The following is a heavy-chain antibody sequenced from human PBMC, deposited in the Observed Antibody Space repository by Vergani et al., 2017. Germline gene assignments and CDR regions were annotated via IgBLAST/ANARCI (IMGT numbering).Heavy chain of an antibody. CDR3: ASWSSSSILNYFGMDV. CDR2: INAGNHDT. D-gene: IGHD6-6*01. V-gene: IGHV1-3*01. Sequence: QVQLVQSGAEVKNPGASVKVSCKSSGYTFTSYAIHWVRQAPGQSLEWMGCINAGNHDTEYSQTFQGRVTLTGDKSASTAYMELSSLRSEDTAVYYCASWSSSSILNYFGMDVWGQGTAVTVSS. J-gene: IGHJ6*02. CDR1: GYTFTSYA.